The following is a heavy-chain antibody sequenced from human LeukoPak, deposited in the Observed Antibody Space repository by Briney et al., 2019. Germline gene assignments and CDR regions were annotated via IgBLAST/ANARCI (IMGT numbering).Heavy chain of an antibody. J-gene: IGHJ4*02. D-gene: IGHD3-22*01. Sequence: ETLSLTCTVSGYSISSGYYWAWIRQPPGKGLEWVSFISSSNYYIYYADSVKGRFTISRDNAKNSLYLQMNSLRAEDTAVYYCAKGHFYDSRGSPDYWGQGTLVTVFS. CDR1: GYSISSGYY. CDR3: AKGHFYDSRGSPDY. V-gene: IGHV3-21*01. CDR2: ISSSNYYI.